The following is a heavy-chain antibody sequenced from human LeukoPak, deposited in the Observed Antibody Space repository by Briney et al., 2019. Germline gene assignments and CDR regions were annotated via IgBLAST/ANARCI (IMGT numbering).Heavy chain of an antibody. CDR1: GFTFSSYS. Sequence: GSLRLSCAASGFTFSSYSMNWVRQAPGKGLEWVSSISSSSSYIYYADSVKGRFTISRDNAKNSLYLQMNSLRAEDTAVYCCARGDSSAAMPRNPWGQGTLVTVSS. D-gene: IGHD2-2*01. V-gene: IGHV3-21*01. J-gene: IGHJ5*02. CDR2: ISSSSSYI. CDR3: ARGDSSAAMPRNP.